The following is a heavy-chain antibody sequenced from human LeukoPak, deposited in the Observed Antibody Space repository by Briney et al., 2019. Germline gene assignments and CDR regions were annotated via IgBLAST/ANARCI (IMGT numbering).Heavy chain of an antibody. CDR2: ISYDGSTK. Sequence: GGSLRLSCAASGFTFSSYAMHWVRQAPGKGLEWVAVISYDGSTKYYADSVKGRFTISRDNSENTLYVQMNSLRAEDTAVYYCARIAAAGNRLDAFDIWGQGTMVTVSS. J-gene: IGHJ3*02. CDR1: GFTFSSYA. D-gene: IGHD6-13*01. V-gene: IGHV3-30*04. CDR3: ARIAAAGNRLDAFDI.